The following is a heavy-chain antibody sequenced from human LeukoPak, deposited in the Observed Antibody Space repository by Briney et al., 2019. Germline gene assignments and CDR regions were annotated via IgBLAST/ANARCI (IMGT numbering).Heavy chain of an antibody. CDR3: AKVAFGDRYYFDC. CDR1: GGSISSGGYY. D-gene: IGHD2-21*01. CDR2: IYYSGST. J-gene: IGHJ4*02. Sequence: PSETLSLTCTVSGGSISSGGYYWSWIRQHPGKGLEWIGSIYYSGSTNYNPSLQGRVTISLDTSRNQFSLKLSSVTAADTAVYYCAKVAFGDRYYFDCWGQGTLVTVSS. V-gene: IGHV4-31*03.